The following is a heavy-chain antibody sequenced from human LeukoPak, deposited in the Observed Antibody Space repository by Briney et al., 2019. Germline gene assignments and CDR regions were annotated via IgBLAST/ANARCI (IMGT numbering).Heavy chain of an antibody. D-gene: IGHD1-14*01. J-gene: IGHJ6*02. V-gene: IGHV3-30-3*01. Sequence: GGSLRLSCAASGFTFSSYAMHWVRQAPGKGLEWVAVISYDGSNKYYADSVKGRFTISRDNSKNTLYLQMNSLRAEDTAVYYCARDLNRDGMDVWGQGTTVTVSS. CDR2: ISYDGSNK. CDR3: ARDLNRDGMDV. CDR1: GFTFSSYA.